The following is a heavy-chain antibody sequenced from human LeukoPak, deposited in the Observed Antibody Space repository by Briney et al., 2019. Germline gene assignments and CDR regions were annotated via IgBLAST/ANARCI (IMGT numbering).Heavy chain of an antibody. J-gene: IGHJ4*02. D-gene: IGHD3-22*01. CDR3: AREVGVNTLDY. V-gene: IGHV4-61*02. Sequence: SSQTLSLTCTVSGGSISSGTYYWSWIRQPAGKGLEWIGRIYNSGSTNYSPSLKSRVTISVDTSKNQFSLKLSSVTAADTAVYYCAREVGVNTLDYWGQGALVTVSS. CDR2: IYNSGST. CDR1: GGSISSGTYY.